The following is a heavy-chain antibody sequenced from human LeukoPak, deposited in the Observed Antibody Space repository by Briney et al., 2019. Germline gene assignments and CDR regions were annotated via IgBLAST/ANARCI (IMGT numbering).Heavy chain of an antibody. Sequence: ASVKVSCKTSGYGFINYGINWVRQAPGQGLECMGWINAYKRSTSYTQKFQGRVTMTTDTSTSTAYMELKSLRSDDTAVYYCARDLSSGWNDYWGQGTLVTVSS. D-gene: IGHD6-19*01. J-gene: IGHJ4*02. CDR2: INAYKRST. V-gene: IGHV1-18*01. CDR1: GYGFINYG. CDR3: ARDLSSGWNDY.